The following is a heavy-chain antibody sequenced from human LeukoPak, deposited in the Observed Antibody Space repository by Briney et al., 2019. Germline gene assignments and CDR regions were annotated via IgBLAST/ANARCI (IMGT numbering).Heavy chain of an antibody. V-gene: IGHV4-34*01. J-gene: IGHJ5*02. CDR1: GGSFSGYY. CDR2: INHSGST. CDR3: ARSFWPRRLKTPNWFDP. Sequence: SETLSLTCAVYGGSFSGYYWSWIRQPPGKGLEWIGEINHSGSTNYNSSLKSRVTISVDTSKNQFSLKLSSVTAADTAVYYCARSFWPRRLKTPNWFDPWGQGTLVTVSS. D-gene: IGHD2/OR15-2a*01.